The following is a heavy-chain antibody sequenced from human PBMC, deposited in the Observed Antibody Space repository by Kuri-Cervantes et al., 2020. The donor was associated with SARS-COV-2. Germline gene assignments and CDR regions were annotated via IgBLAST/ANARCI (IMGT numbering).Heavy chain of an antibody. CDR1: GYTFTSYD. Sequence: SVKVSCKASGYTFTSYDINWVRQVPGQGLEWMGGIIPMFGTADYAQKFQGRVTITADESTSTVYMELTSLRSDDTAMYYCARDCSGTDCNVIVYALSDWGQGTLVTVSS. J-gene: IGHJ4*02. CDR2: IIPMFGTA. CDR3: ARDCSGTDCNVIVYALSD. D-gene: IGHD2-8*01. V-gene: IGHV1-69*13.